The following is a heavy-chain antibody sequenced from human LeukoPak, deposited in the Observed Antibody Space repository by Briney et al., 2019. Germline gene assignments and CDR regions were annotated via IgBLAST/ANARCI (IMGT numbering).Heavy chain of an antibody. Sequence: SRDNSKNTLYLQMNSLRAEDTAVYYCARDVSGFDYWGQGTLVTVSS. J-gene: IGHJ4*02. D-gene: IGHD1-1*01. V-gene: IGHV3-30*07. CDR3: ARDVSGFDY.